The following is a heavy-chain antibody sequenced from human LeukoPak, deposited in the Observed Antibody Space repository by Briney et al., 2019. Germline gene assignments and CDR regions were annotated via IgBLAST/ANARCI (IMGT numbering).Heavy chain of an antibody. D-gene: IGHD6-19*01. J-gene: IGHJ4*02. V-gene: IGHV3-64D*06. CDR1: GFTFSTYT. CDR3: VNQISGWVY. Sequence: GGSLRLSCSASGFTFSTYTVHWVRQAPGKGLEYVSAISSNGGSTYHADSVKGRFTISRDNSKNTLYLQMSSLRAEDTAVYYCVNQISGWVYWGQGTLVTVSS. CDR2: ISSNGGST.